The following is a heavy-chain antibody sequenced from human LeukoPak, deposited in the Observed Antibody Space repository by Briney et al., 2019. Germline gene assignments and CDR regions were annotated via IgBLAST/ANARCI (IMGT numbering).Heavy chain of an antibody. V-gene: IGHV5-51*01. D-gene: IGHD6-13*01. CDR1: GYDVTNNW. J-gene: IGHJ4*02. CDR2: IYPGDSDT. Sequence: GESLKISCTGSGYDVTNNWIGWVRQMPGKGLEWMGIIYPGDSDTRYSPSFQGQVTISADKSVSTAYLQWSSLKASDTAMYYCARGIAEAAVTKFDYRGQGTLVTVSS. CDR3: ARGIAEAAVTKFDY.